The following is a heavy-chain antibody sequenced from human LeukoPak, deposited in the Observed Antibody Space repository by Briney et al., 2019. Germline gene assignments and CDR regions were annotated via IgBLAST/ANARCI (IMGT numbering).Heavy chain of an antibody. J-gene: IGHJ4*02. Sequence: GRSLRLPCAASGFTFSSYAMHWVRQAPGKGLEWVAVISYDGSNKYYADSVKGRFTISRDNSKNTLYLQMNSLRAEDTAVYYCALPGYDSSGYYYFDYWGQGTLVTVSS. V-gene: IGHV3-30-3*01. CDR1: GFTFSSYA. CDR2: ISYDGSNK. CDR3: ALPGYDSSGYYYFDY. D-gene: IGHD3-22*01.